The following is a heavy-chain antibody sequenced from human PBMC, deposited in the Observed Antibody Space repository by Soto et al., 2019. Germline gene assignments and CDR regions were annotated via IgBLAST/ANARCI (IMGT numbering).Heavy chain of an antibody. CDR2: INPNTGGT. CDR3: ARQLAYCGGDCYTEPIDY. J-gene: IGHJ4*02. D-gene: IGHD2-21*02. CDR1: GYTFTKYY. V-gene: IGHV1-2*06. Sequence: ASVKVSCKASGYTFTKYYVLWVRQAPGQGLEWVGRINPNTGGTNYAQKFQDRVTMTRDTSITTAYMELSRLRSDDTAVYYCARQLAYCGGDCYTEPIDYWGQGTQVTVSS.